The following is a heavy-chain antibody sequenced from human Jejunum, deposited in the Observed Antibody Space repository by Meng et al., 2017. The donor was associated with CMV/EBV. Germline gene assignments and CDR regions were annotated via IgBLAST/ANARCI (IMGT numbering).Heavy chain of an antibody. CDR1: GGSLTTRNYS. CDR2: VEDGGTT. V-gene: IGHV4-61*01. Sequence: VSGGSLTTRNYSGCGIRRPPGKGREWMGVVEDGGTTRYKPSLVSRVSSSVDTSKNQFSLTLNSVTAADTAIYYCARGGWGNWNFEHWGQGKLVTVSS. D-gene: IGHD3-16*01. CDR3: ARGGWGNWNFEH. J-gene: IGHJ4*02.